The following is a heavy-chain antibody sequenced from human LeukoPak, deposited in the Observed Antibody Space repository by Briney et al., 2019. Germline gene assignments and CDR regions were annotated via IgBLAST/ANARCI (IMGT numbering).Heavy chain of an antibody. V-gene: IGHV1-69*05. J-gene: IGHJ6*03. CDR3: ARGRRDPGAGAGVDYYYFYMDV. Sequence: SVKVSCKTSGGTFSNHAISWVRQAPGQGLEWMGGFIPVFGRAIYAQKFQGRVTITTDESASTAYMELSALTSDDTAVYYCARGRRDPGAGAGVDYYYFYMDVWGKGTTVTVSS. CDR2: FIPVFGRA. CDR1: GGTFSNHA. D-gene: IGHD6-19*01.